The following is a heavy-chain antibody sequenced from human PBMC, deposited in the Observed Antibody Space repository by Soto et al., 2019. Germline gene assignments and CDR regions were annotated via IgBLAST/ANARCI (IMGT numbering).Heavy chain of an antibody. V-gene: IGHV4-39*07. D-gene: IGHD1-26*01. CDR2: IYYSGST. CDR1: GGSISSSSYY. Sequence: PSETLSLTCTVSGGSISSSSYYWGWIRQPPGKGLEWIGSIYYSGSTYYNPSLKSRVTISVDKSKNQFSLKLSSVTAADTAVYYCARALLGVRVGYYYMDVWGKGTTVTVSS. CDR3: ARALLGVRVGYYYMDV. J-gene: IGHJ6*03.